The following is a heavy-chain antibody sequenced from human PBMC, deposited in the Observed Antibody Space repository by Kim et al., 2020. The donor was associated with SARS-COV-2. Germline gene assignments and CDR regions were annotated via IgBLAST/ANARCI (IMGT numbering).Heavy chain of an antibody. J-gene: IGHJ6*02. CDR1: GYTFTGYY. V-gene: IGHV1-2*04. Sequence: ASVKVSCKASGYTFTGYYMHWVRQAPGQGLEWMGWINPNSGGTNYAQKFQGWVTMTRDTSISTAYMELSRLRSDDTAVYYCARWGYSSSGGYYYYGMDVWGQGTTVTVSS. D-gene: IGHD6-13*01. CDR2: INPNSGGT. CDR3: ARWGYSSSGGYYYYGMDV.